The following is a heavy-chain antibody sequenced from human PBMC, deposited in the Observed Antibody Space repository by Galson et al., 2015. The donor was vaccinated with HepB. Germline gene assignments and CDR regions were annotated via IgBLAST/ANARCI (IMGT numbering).Heavy chain of an antibody. J-gene: IGHJ4*02. D-gene: IGHD4-11*01. CDR2: LSYDGSKE. V-gene: IGHV3-30*03. CDR3: VSGFDYINYRDY. CDR1: GLTFGPLR. Sequence: FLRLSCAASGLTFGPLRMHCVRQAPGKGAEWVAVLSYDGSKEYYVDSVKGRVTISRDNSKDTLYLQMSSMRAEDTAVYYCVSGFDYINYRDYWGQGTLVTVSS.